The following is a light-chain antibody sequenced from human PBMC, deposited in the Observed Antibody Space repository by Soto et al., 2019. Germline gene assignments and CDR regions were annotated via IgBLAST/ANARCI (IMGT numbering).Light chain of an antibody. V-gene: IGKV3-15*01. J-gene: IGKJ2*01. CDR1: QTITSN. CDR3: QQANSFPYT. Sequence: EVVMTQSPATLSVSPGNTVTLSCRANQTITSNLAWYQQKPGQAPRLLIYAASSLQSGVPSRFSGSGSGTDFTLTISSLQPEDFATYYCQQANSFPYTFGQGTKVEIK. CDR2: AAS.